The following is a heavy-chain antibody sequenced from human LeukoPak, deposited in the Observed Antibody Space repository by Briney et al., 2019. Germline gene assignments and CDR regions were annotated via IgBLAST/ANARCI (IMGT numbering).Heavy chain of an antibody. J-gene: IGHJ4*02. CDR3: ARGGCTGGTCYVAY. D-gene: IGHD2-15*01. V-gene: IGHV3-53*01. CDR1: GFTVSTNY. CDR2: IYSSGGT. Sequence: GGSLRLSCAASGFTVSTNYMSWVRQAPGKGLEWVSIIYSSGGTCYADSVKGRFTISRDNSKNTLYLQMNTLRVEDTAVYYCARGGCTGGTCYVAYWGQGTLVTVSS.